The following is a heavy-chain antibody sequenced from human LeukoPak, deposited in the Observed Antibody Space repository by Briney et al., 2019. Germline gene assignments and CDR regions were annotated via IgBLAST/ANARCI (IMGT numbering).Heavy chain of an antibody. CDR1: GFTFSSYG. V-gene: IGHV3-30*18. CDR3: AKDASVAGIFDY. J-gene: IGHJ4*02. CDR2: ISYDGSNK. Sequence: GRSLRLSCAASGFTFSSYGMHWVRQAPGKGPEWVAVISYDGSNKYYADSVKGRFTISRDNSKNTLYLQMNSLRAEDTAVYYCAKDASVAGIFDYWGQGTLVTVSS. D-gene: IGHD6-19*01.